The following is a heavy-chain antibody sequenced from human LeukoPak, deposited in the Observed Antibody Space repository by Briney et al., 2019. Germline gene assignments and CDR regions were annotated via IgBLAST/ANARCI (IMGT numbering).Heavy chain of an antibody. J-gene: IGHJ4*02. CDR2: IYYSGST. CDR3: ARVIAVAGTTPFDY. V-gene: IGHV4-39*01. Sequence: SETLSLTRTVSGGSISSSSYYWGWIRQPPGKGLEWIGSIYYSGSTYYNPSLKSRVTISVDTSKNQFSLKLSSVTAADTAVYYCARVIAVAGTTPFDYWGQGTLVTVSS. D-gene: IGHD6-19*01. CDR1: GGSISSSSYY.